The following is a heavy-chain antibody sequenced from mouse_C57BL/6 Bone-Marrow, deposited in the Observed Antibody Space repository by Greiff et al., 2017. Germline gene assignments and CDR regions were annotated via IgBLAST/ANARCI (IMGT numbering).Heavy chain of an antibody. CDR2: IYPGSGRT. Sequence: VQLQQPGAELVKPGASVKMSCKASGYTFTSYWITWVKQRPGQGLEWIGAIYPGSGRTNYNEKFKSKATLTVDTSSSTAYMQLSSLTSEDSAVYYCARERGYGNYYFDYWGQGTTLTVSS. V-gene: IGHV1-55*01. J-gene: IGHJ2*01. CDR3: ARERGYGNYYFDY. D-gene: IGHD2-10*02. CDR1: GYTFTSYW.